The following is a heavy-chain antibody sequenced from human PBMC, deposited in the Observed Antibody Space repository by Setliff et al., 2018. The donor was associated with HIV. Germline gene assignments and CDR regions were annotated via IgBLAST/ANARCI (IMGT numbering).Heavy chain of an antibody. D-gene: IGHD2-21*02. CDR3: AGSIVVVTAAPLT. V-gene: IGHV4-39*01. J-gene: IGHJ5*02. CDR1: GGSITGSPYY. CDR2: IFYKGST. Sequence: SETLSLTCTVSGGSITGSPYYWGWIRHYPGKGLEWIGYIFYKGSTFYNPSLKSRVTISVDASKNQISLKLNSVTATDTAVYYCAGSIVVVTAAPLTWGQGTLVTVSS.